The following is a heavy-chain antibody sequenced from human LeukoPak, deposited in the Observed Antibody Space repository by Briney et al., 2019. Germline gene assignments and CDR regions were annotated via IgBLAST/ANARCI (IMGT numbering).Heavy chain of an antibody. V-gene: IGHV4-39*07. CDR3: ARDVHIYGNAFGI. Sequence: SETLSLTCTVSGGSIKSISYFWGWIRQPPGMGLEWIATIFYNENTYYNPSLKSRVTMSLDTSKNQFSLKLTSVTAADTAVYYCARDVHIYGNAFGIWGQGTMVTVSS. CDR2: IFYNENT. D-gene: IGHD1-1*01. CDR1: GGSIKSISYF. J-gene: IGHJ3*02.